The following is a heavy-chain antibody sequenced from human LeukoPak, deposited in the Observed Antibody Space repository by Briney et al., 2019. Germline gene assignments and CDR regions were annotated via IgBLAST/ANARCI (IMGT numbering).Heavy chain of an antibody. V-gene: IGHV1-2*02. CDR2: INPNSGGT. D-gene: IGHD5-18*01. Sequence: ASVKVSCKASGYTFTGYYMHWVRQAPGQGLEWMGWINPNSGGTNYAQKFQGRVTMTRDTSISTAYMELSRLRSDDTAVYYCARVWGDSYGYFDYWGQGTLVTVSS. J-gene: IGHJ4*02. CDR3: ARVWGDSYGYFDY. CDR1: GYTFTGYY.